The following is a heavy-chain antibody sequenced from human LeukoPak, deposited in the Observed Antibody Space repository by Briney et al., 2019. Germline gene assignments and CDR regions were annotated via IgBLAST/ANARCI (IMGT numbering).Heavy chain of an antibody. D-gene: IGHD2-2*01. J-gene: IGHJ6*02. CDR2: LGRSGEYK. CDR1: EFRFTDYS. V-gene: IGHV3-23*01. CDR3: VKDRPCETCMPMDA. Sequence: GGSLRLSCAASEFRFTDYSMSWVRQAPGKGLEWVAGLGRSGEYKYYADSVKGRFTISRDNSKDTVSLQMNSLRAEDSAIYFCVKDRPCETCMPMDAWGQGTTVTVSS.